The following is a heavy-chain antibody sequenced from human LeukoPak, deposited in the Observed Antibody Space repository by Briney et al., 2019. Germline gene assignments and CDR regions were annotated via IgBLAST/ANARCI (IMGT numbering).Heavy chain of an antibody. Sequence: ASVTVSCKASGYTFIGYYMHWVGQAPGPPLEWMGCINTDSGGTNYAQKVQGRVTMTRDTSISTAYMELSRLRSEDTAVYYCATALAGSSWYSPNYWGQGTLVTVSS. D-gene: IGHD6-13*01. CDR2: INTDSGGT. J-gene: IGHJ4*02. CDR3: ATALAGSSWYSPNY. CDR1: GYTFIGYY. V-gene: IGHV1-2*02.